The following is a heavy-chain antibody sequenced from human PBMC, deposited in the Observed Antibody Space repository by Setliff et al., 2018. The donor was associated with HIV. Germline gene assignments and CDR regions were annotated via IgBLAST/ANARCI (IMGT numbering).Heavy chain of an antibody. V-gene: IGHV1-18*01. J-gene: IGHJ5*02. CDR1: GYTFTSYG. D-gene: IGHD3-3*01. CDR3: ARDQGVGYNFWSGYYNWFDP. CDR2: ISAYNGNT. Sequence: VSCKASGYTFTSYGISWVRQAPGQGLEWMGWISAYNGNTNYAQKLQGRVTMTTDTSTSTAYMELRSLRSDDTAVYYCARDQGVGYNFWSGYYNWFDPWGQGTLVTVSS.